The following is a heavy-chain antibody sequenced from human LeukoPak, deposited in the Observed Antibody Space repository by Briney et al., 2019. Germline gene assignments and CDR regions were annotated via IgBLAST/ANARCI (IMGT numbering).Heavy chain of an antibody. CDR1: GYTFASYD. J-gene: IGHJ4*02. Sequence: ASVKVSCKASGYTFASYDINWVRQATGQGLEWMGWMNPNSGNTGYAQKFQGRVTMTRNTSISTAYMELSSLRSEDTAVYYCARSLYRYSSRTPSLPNYWGQGTLVTVSS. CDR2: MNPNSGNT. CDR3: ARSLYRYSSRTPSLPNY. V-gene: IGHV1-8*01. D-gene: IGHD6-13*01.